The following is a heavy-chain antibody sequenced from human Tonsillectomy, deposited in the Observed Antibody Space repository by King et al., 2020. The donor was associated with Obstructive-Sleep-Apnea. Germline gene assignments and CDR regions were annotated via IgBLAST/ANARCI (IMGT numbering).Heavy chain of an antibody. CDR2: FYYTGGT. CDR3: ARFPSGSYFSWFDP. Sequence: LQLQESGPGLVKPSETLSLTCTVSGDSIYRSSHYWGWIRQPPGKRLECIGSFYYTGGTYYNPSLKSRATIAVDTSKNQFSLKLSSVSAADTAVYYCARFPSGSYFSWFDPWGQGVLVTVSS. J-gene: IGHJ5*02. D-gene: IGHD1-26*01. CDR1: GDSIYRSSHY. V-gene: IGHV4-39*01.